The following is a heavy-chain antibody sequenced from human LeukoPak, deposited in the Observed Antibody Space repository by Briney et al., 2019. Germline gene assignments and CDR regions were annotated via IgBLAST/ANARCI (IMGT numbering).Heavy chain of an antibody. J-gene: IGHJ4*02. CDR1: GGSISSSRYY. Sequence: PSETLSLTCTVSGGSISSSRYYWGWIRQSPGKGLEWIGSIHYSGSTHYNPSLKSRVTTSVDTSKNQFSMKLSSVTAADTAVYYCVRPAAGDLSPFDYWGQGTLVTVSS. CDR2: IHYSGST. D-gene: IGHD7-27*01. V-gene: IGHV4-39*01. CDR3: VRPAAGDLSPFDY.